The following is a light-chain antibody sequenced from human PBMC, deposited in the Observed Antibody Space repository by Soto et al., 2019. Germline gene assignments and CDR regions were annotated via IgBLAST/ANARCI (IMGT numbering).Light chain of an antibody. CDR3: QQRSNWPRGT. CDR1: QYMTRTY. J-gene: IGKJ2*01. CDR2: AAS. V-gene: IGKV3D-20*02. Sequence: EIVLMQSPGTLSLSPGERATLSCRASQYMTRTYIAWYQQKPGQAPRLLIYAASNRATGIPDKFSGSGSGADYSLTISRLEPEDSAVYYCQQRSNWPRGTFGQGTKLEIK.